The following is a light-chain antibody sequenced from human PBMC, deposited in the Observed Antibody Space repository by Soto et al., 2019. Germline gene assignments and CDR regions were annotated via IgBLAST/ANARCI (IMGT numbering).Light chain of an antibody. CDR1: SSDVGSYNR. J-gene: IGLJ1*01. V-gene: IGLV2-18*02. Sequence: QSVLTQPPSVSGSPGQSVAISCTGTSSDVGSYNRVSWYQQPPGTAPKLLIYEVSNRPSGVPDRFSGSKSGNRASLTISGLQAEDEADYYCSSFTSISTYVFGTGTKVTVL. CDR2: EVS. CDR3: SSFTSISTYV.